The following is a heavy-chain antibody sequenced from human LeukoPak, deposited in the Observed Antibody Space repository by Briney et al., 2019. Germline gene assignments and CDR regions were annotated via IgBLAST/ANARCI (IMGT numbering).Heavy chain of an antibody. J-gene: IGHJ6*02. CDR2: MNPNSGNT. CDR3: ASWGAAAGFYYYYYYGMDV. Sequence: ASVKVSCKASGYTFTSYDINWVRQATGQGLEWMGWMNPNSGNTGYAQKFQGRVTMTRNTSISTAYMELSSLRSEDTAVYYCASWGAAAGFYYYYYYGMDVWGQGTTVTVSS. CDR1: GYTFTSYD. V-gene: IGHV1-8*01. D-gene: IGHD6-13*01.